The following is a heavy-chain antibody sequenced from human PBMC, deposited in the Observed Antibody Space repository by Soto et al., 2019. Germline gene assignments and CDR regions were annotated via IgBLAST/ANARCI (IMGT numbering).Heavy chain of an antibody. CDR1: GGSISSTDW. CDR2: IYHSGTT. D-gene: IGHD6-13*01. CDR3: AVPGAGDFDY. Sequence: KTSETLSLTCAVSGGSISSTDWWTWVRQPPGKGLEWTGEIYHSGTTNYNPSLKSRVTISLDKSKNQFSLTLSSVTAADTAVYYCAVPGAGDFDYWGQGALVTVSS. V-gene: IGHV4-4*02. J-gene: IGHJ4*02.